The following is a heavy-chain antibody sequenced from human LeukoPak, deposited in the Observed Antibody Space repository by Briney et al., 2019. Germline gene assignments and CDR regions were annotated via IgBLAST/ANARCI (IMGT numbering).Heavy chain of an antibody. D-gene: IGHD1-20*01. CDR2: ISSSGSTI. V-gene: IGHV3-11*01. CDR1: GFTFSDYY. CDR3: ARDRITGTIPGAFDI. Sequence: GGSLRLSCAASGFTFSDYYMSWIRQAPGKGLEWVSYISSSGSTIYYADSVKGRFTISRDNAKNSLYLQMNSLRAEDTAVYYCARDRITGTIPGAFDIWGQGTMVTVSS. J-gene: IGHJ3*02.